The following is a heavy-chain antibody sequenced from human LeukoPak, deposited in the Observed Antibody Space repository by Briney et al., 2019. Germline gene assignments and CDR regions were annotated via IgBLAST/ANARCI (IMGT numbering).Heavy chain of an antibody. CDR2: IYYSGST. Sequence: SETLSLTCTVSGGSISSYYWSWIRQPPGKGLEWIGYIYYSGSTNYNPSLKSRVTISVDTSKNQFSLKLSSVTAADTAVYYCARVAGPPYFDYWGQGTLVTVSS. CDR3: ARVAGPPYFDY. V-gene: IGHV4-59*08. J-gene: IGHJ4*02. CDR1: GGSISSYY. D-gene: IGHD6-19*01.